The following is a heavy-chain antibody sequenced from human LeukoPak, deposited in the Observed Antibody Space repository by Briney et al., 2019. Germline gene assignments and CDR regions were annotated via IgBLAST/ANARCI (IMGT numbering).Heavy chain of an antibody. CDR3: ARDLCTNGVCYDYYFDY. V-gene: IGHV6-1*01. J-gene: IGHJ4*02. Sequence: SQTLSLTCAFSGDSVSINSAAWNWIRQSPSRGLEWLGRTYYRYKWYNDYAVSVKSRITINPDTSKNQFSLQLNSVTPEDTAVYYCARDLCTNGVCYDYYFDYWGQGTLVTVSS. CDR1: GDSVSINSAA. D-gene: IGHD2-8*01. CDR2: TYYRYKWYN.